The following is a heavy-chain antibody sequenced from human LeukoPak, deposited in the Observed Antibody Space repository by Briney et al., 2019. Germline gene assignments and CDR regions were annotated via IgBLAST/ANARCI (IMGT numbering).Heavy chain of an antibody. CDR1: GFTFSSYW. V-gene: IGHV3-7*01. CDR2: IKQDGSEK. CDR3: ARDSPPARPYYYSYYMDV. J-gene: IGHJ6*03. Sequence: GGSLRLSCAASGFTFSSYWMSWVRQAPGKGLEWVANIKQDGSEKYYVDSVKGRFAISRDNAKNSLYLQMNSLRAEDTAVYYCARDSPPARPYYYSYYMDVWGKGTTVTVSS. D-gene: IGHD6-6*01.